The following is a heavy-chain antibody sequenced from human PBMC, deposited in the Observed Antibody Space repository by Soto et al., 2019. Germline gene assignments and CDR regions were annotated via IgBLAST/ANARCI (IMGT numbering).Heavy chain of an antibody. Sequence: GASVKVSCKASGYTFTSYYMHWVRQAPGQGLEWMGIINPSGGSTSYAQKFQGRVTMTRDTSTSTVYMELSSLRSEDTAVYYCARLPGYCSGGSCPGDYYYYGMDVWGQGTTVTVSS. V-gene: IGHV1-46*01. CDR2: INPSGGST. CDR1: GYTFTSYY. CDR3: ARLPGYCSGGSCPGDYYYYGMDV. D-gene: IGHD2-15*01. J-gene: IGHJ6*02.